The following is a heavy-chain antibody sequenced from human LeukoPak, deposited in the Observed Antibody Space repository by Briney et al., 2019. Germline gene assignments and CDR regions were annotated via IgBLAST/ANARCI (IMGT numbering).Heavy chain of an antibody. V-gene: IGHV3-23*01. CDR1: GLTFSSHA. CDR2: ISGSGGQT. J-gene: IGHJ1*01. D-gene: IGHD2-8*01. CDR3: ANNEWQ. Sequence: PGGSLRLSCAASGLTFSSHAMSWVRQAPGKGLEWVSAISGSGGQTYYADSVKGRFTVSRDNSKDTPYLQMNNLKAEDTAVYYCANNEWQWGQGTLVTVSS.